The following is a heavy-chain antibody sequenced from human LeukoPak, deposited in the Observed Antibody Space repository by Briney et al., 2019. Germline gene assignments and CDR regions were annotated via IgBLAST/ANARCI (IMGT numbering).Heavy chain of an antibody. V-gene: IGHV1-2*02. CDR3: ARVLRTVFGAHNWIDP. D-gene: IGHD1-26*01. CDR2: INPNTGAT. CDR1: GYIFTGYY. Sequence: ASVKVSCKASGYIFTGYYMHWVRQAPGQGLEWMGWINPNTGATKNAQKFQGRVTMTRDTSSSTAYMELRRLTSDDTAVYYCARVLRTVFGAHNWIDPWGQGTLVTVSS. J-gene: IGHJ5*02.